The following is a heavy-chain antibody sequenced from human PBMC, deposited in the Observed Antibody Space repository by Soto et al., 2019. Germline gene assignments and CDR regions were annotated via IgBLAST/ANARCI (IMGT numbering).Heavy chain of an antibody. CDR3: TTDPMIVVVISMDV. D-gene: IGHD3-22*01. CDR2: IKSKTDGGTT. V-gene: IGHV3-15*07. J-gene: IGHJ6*02. Sequence: PGGSLRLSCAAPGFTFSNAWMNWVRQAPGKGLEWVGRIKSKTDGGTTDYAAPVKGRFAISRDDSKNTLYLQMNSLKTEDAAVYYCTTDPMIVVVISMDVWGQGTTVTVSS. CDR1: GFTFSNAW.